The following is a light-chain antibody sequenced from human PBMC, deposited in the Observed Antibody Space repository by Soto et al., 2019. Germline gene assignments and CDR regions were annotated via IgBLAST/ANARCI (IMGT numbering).Light chain of an antibody. CDR1: LSVSSN. Sequence: EIMMTQSPATLSVSPGERVTLSCRASLSVSSNLAWYQQKPGQPPRLLICGASTRATGIPARFSGSGSGTEFTLTVSSLQSEDFAVYYGQKYNNWPLTFGGGTEVEIK. CDR2: GAS. CDR3: QKYNNWPLT. V-gene: IGKV3-15*01. J-gene: IGKJ4*01.